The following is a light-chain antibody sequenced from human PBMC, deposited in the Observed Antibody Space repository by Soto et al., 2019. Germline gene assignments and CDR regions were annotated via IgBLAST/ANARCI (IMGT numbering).Light chain of an antibody. CDR2: GAS. V-gene: IGKV3-15*01. Sequence: EIVMTQSPATLSVSPGERATLSCRASQSVSSNLAWYQQKPGQAPRLLIYGASPRATGIPARFSGSGSGTEFTLTISSLQSEDFAVYYCQLYNNWPYTFGQGTKLEIK. CDR3: QLYNNWPYT. CDR1: QSVSSN. J-gene: IGKJ2*01.